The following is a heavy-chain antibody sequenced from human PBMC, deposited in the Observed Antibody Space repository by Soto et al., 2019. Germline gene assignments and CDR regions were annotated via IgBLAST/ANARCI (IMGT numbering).Heavy chain of an antibody. Sequence: QVQLVQSGAEVKKPGSSVKVSCKASGGTFRSYAISWVRQAPGQGLEWMGGIIPISGTANYAQKFQGRVTITADESTSTAYRELSSLRSEDTAVYYCARSQGSSTSLEVYYYYYYGMYVWGQGTTVTVSS. D-gene: IGHD2-2*01. CDR2: IIPISGTA. CDR1: GGTFRSYA. CDR3: ARSQGSSTSLEVYYYYYYGMYV. J-gene: IGHJ6*02. V-gene: IGHV1-69*01.